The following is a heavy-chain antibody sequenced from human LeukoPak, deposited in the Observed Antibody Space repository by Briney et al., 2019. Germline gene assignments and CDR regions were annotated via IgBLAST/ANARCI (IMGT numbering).Heavy chain of an antibody. J-gene: IGHJ4*02. CDR3: AKDSPDDYVWGSYRPGPTYDY. V-gene: IGHV3-30*02. CDR1: GFTFSSYG. CDR2: IRYDGSNK. Sequence: GGSLRLSCAASGFTFSSYGMHWVRQAPGKGLEWVAFIRYDGSNKYYADSVKGRFTISRDNSKNTLYLQMNSLRAEDTAVYYCAKDSPDDYVWGSYRPGPTYDYWGQGTLVTVSS. D-gene: IGHD3-16*02.